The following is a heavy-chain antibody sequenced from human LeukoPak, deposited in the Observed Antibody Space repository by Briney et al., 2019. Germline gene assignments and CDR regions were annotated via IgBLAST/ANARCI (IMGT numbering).Heavy chain of an antibody. V-gene: IGHV3-23*01. CDR1: GFTFSSYA. D-gene: IGHD6-13*01. CDR2: ISGSGGST. J-gene: IGHJ4*02. Sequence: HPGGSLRLSCAASGFTFSSYAMSWVRQAPGKGLEWVSAISGSGGSTYYADSVKGRFTISRDNSKNTLYLQMNSLRAEDTAVYYCAKGHSSSWYYNYFDYWGQGTLVTVSS. CDR3: AKGHSSSWYYNYFDY.